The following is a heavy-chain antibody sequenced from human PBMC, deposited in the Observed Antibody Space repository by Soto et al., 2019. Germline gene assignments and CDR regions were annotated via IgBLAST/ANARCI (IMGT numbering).Heavy chain of an antibody. Sequence: QVQLVESGGGVVQPGRSLRLSCAASGFTFSSYAMHWVRQAPGKGLEWVAVISYDGSNKYYADSVKGRFTISRDNSKNTLYLQMNSLRAEDTAVYYCASGEDYYESSVQYYFDYWGQGTLVTVSS. CDR1: GFTFSSYA. CDR3: ASGEDYYESSVQYYFDY. D-gene: IGHD3-22*01. V-gene: IGHV3-30-3*01. CDR2: ISYDGSNK. J-gene: IGHJ4*02.